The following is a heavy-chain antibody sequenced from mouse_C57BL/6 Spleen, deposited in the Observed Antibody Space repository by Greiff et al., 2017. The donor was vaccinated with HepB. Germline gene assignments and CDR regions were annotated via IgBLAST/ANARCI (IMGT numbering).Heavy chain of an antibody. CDR2: IDPSDSYT. CDR1: GYTFTSYW. V-gene: IGHV1-59*01. Sequence: QVQLQQPGAELVRPGTSVKLSCKASGYTFTSYWMHWVKQRPGQGLEWIGVIDPSDSYTNYNQKFKGKATLTVDTSSSTAYMQLSILTSEDSAVYYCASDYDGGPHYWGQGTTLTVSS. D-gene: IGHD2-4*01. J-gene: IGHJ2*01. CDR3: ASDYDGGPHY.